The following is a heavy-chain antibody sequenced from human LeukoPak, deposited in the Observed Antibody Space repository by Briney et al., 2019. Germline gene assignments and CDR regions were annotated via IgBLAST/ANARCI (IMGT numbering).Heavy chain of an antibody. CDR1: GFTFRNYV. J-gene: IGHJ6*02. CDR3: ARDLGGSEYYGVDV. V-gene: IGHV3-30*03. Sequence: PGGSLRLSCAASGFTFRNYVIHWVRQAPGKGPEWVAVTSSDLKANYYADSVKGRFTISRDNSRNTLYLQMKSLRPEDTAIYYCARDLGGSEYYGVDVWGQGTTVTVSS. D-gene: IGHD3-10*01. CDR2: TSSDLKAN.